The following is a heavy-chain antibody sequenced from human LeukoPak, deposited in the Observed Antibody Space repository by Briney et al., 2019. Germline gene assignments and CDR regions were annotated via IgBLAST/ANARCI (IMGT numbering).Heavy chain of an antibody. J-gene: IGHJ4*02. CDR2: IYHSGST. V-gene: IGHV4-30-2*01. D-gene: IGHD1-26*01. CDR3: ARTLIVGATIGSWFDY. CDR1: GGSISSGGYY. Sequence: SETLSLTCTVSGGSISSGGYYWSWIRQPPGKGLEWIGYIYHSGSTYYNPSLKSRVTISVDRSKNQFSLKLSSVTAADTAVYYCARTLIVGATIGSWFDYWGQGTLVTVSS.